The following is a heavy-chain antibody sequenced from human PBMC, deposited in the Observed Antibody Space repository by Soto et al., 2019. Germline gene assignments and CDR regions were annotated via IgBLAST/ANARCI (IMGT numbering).Heavy chain of an antibody. D-gene: IGHD3-16*02. CDR1: GGSFSGYY. Sequence: SETLSLTCAVYGGSFSGYYWSWIRQPPGKGLEWIGEINHSGSTNYNPSLKSRVTISVDTSKNQFSLKLSSVTAADTAVYYCASGPYYDYVWGSYRRYYFDYWGQGTLVTVSS. CDR3: ASGPYYDYVWGSYRRYYFDY. J-gene: IGHJ4*02. V-gene: IGHV4-34*01. CDR2: INHSGST.